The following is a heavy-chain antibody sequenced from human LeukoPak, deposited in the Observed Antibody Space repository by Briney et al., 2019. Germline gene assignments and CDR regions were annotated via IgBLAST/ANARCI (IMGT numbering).Heavy chain of an antibody. CDR3: ARNPLDCYDSSGYYYSFFDY. CDR1: GGTFSSYA. V-gene: IGHV1-69*05. J-gene: IGHJ4*02. D-gene: IGHD3-22*01. Sequence: ASVKVSCKASGGTFSSYAISWVRQAPGQGLEWMGGIIPIFGTANYAQKFQGRVTITTDESTSTAYMELSSLRSEDTAVYYCARNPLDCYDSSGYYYSFFDYWGQGTLVTVSS. CDR2: IIPIFGTA.